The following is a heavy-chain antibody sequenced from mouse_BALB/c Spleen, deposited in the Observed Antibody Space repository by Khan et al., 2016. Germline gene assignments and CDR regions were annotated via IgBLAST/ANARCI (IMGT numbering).Heavy chain of an antibody. CDR3: ARWDYYGSSYYFDY. Sequence: EVQLQESGPGLVKPSQSLSLTCTVTGYSITSDYAWNWIRQFPGNKLEWMGYISYSGSTSYNPSLKSRLSITRDTSKNQFFLQLNSVTTEDTATYYCARWDYYGSSYYFDYWGQGTTLTVSS. CDR1: GYSITSDYA. V-gene: IGHV3-2*02. D-gene: IGHD1-1*01. J-gene: IGHJ2*01. CDR2: ISYSGST.